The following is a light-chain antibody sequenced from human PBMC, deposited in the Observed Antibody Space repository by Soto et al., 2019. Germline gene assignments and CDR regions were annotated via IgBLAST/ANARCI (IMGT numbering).Light chain of an antibody. Sequence: EIVLTQSPGTLSLSPGERASLSCRASQSVSSSYLAWYQQKPGQAPRLLIYHISSRGTGIPDRCSGSGSGTDFTLTISRLEPEDFAVYYCQQYGSSPFTFGPGTKVDIK. J-gene: IGKJ3*01. CDR3: QQYGSSPFT. CDR2: HIS. V-gene: IGKV3-20*01. CDR1: QSVSSSY.